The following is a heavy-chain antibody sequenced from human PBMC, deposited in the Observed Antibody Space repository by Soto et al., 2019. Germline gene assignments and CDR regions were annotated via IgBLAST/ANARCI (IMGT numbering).Heavy chain of an antibody. CDR2: IYYSGST. D-gene: IGHD2-2*01. Sequence: SETLSLTCTVSGGSISSSSYYWGWIRQPPGKGLEWIGSIYYSGSTYYNPSLKSRVTISVDTSKNQFSLKLSSVTAADTAVYYCARRGIVPAAINWFDPWGQGTLVTVS. V-gene: IGHV4-39*01. CDR3: ARRGIVPAAINWFDP. J-gene: IGHJ5*02. CDR1: GGSISSSSYY.